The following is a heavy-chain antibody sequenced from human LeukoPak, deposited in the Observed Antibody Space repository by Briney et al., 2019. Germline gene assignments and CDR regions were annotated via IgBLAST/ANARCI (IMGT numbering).Heavy chain of an antibody. CDR3: ARQKRDYGGNVLYYYYMDV. V-gene: IGHV4-61*02. J-gene: IGHJ6*03. Sequence: PSQTLSLTCTVSGGSISSGSYYWSWIRQPAGKGLEWIGRIYTSGSTNYNPSLKSRVTISVDTSKNQFSLKLSSVTAADTALYYCARQKRDYGGNVLYYYYMDVWGTGTTVTISS. CDR1: GGSISSGSYY. D-gene: IGHD4-23*01. CDR2: IYTSGST.